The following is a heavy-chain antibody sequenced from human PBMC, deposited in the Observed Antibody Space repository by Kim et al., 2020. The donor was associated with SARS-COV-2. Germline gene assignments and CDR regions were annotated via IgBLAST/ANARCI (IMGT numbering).Heavy chain of an antibody. Sequence: NYNPSLNSRVTISVDTSKNQFSLKLSSVTAADTAVYYCARGYGSGSYYRAWGQGTLVTVSS. D-gene: IGHD3-10*01. J-gene: IGHJ4*02. V-gene: IGHV4-34*01. CDR3: ARGYGSGSYYRA.